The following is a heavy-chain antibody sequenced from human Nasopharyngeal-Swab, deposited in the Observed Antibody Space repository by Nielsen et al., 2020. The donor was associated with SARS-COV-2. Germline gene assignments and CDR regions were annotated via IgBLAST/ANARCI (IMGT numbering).Heavy chain of an antibody. V-gene: IGHV2-5*01. J-gene: IGHJ5*02. CDR2: IYWNDDK. Sequence: SGPTLLQPTQTLTLTCTFSGFSLSTSGVGVGWIRQPPGKALEWLALIYWNDDKRYSPSLKSRLTITKDTSKNQVVLTMTNMDPVDTATYYCAHSRRDGYKRIGAVWFDPWGQGTLVTVSS. CDR3: AHSRRDGYKRIGAVWFDP. D-gene: IGHD5-24*01. CDR1: GFSLSTSGVG.